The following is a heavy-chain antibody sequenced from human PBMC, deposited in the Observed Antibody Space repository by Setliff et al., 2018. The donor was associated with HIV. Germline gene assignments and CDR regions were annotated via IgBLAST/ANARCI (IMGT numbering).Heavy chain of an antibody. CDR2: MYYGGSA. J-gene: IGHJ4*02. Sequence: PSETLSLTCAVYGGSISNHFWTWIRQSPGKGLEWIGSMYYGGSATYNPSLKSRVTISIDTSKSQFSLKLSSATAADTAVYFCVGRFGLVQIFYFDYWGQGMLVTVSS. D-gene: IGHD2-15*01. V-gene: IGHV4-59*11. CDR1: GGSISNHF. CDR3: VGRFGLVQIFYFDY.